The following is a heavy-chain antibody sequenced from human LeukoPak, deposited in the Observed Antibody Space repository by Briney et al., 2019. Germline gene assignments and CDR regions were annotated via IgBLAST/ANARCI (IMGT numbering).Heavy chain of an antibody. V-gene: IGHV1-18*01. D-gene: IGHD3-10*01. J-gene: IGHJ4*02. CDR1: GYTFTSYG. Sequence: ASVKVSCKASGYTFTSYGISWVRQAPGQGLEWMGWISAYNGNTNYAQKLQGRVTMTTDTSTSTAYMELRSLRSDDTAVYYCARGTTSGILWFRESFDYWGQGTLVTVSS. CDR2: ISAYNGNT. CDR3: ARGTTSGILWFRESFDY.